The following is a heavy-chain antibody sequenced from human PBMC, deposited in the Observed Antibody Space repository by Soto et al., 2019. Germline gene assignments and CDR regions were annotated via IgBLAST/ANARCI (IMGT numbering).Heavy chain of an antibody. CDR1: GFTFSSYS. CDR2: ISSSSSYI. CDR3: ARASWPIGLDYYYMDV. V-gene: IGHV3-21*01. J-gene: IGHJ6*03. D-gene: IGHD2-8*02. Sequence: EVQLVESGGGLVKPGGSLRLSCAASGFTFSSYSMNWVRQAPGKGLEWVSSISSSSSYIYYADSVKGRFTISRDNAKNSLYLQKNSLRAEDTAVYYCARASWPIGLDYYYMDVWGKGTTVTVSS.